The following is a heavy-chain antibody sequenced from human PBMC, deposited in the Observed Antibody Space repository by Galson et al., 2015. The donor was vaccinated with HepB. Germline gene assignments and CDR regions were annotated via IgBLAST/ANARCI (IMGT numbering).Heavy chain of an antibody. V-gene: IGHV4-34*01. D-gene: IGHD2-21*01. Sequence: IRQPPGKGLEWIGEIDHGGITNCNPSLKSRVIISVDTSKNQFSLKLTSVTAADTAVYYCARRVAIKAAFDIWGQGTMVTVSS. J-gene: IGHJ3*02. CDR2: IDHGGIT. CDR3: ARRVAIKAAFDI.